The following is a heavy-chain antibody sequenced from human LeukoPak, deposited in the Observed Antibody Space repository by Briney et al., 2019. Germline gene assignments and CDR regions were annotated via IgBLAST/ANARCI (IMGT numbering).Heavy chain of an antibody. CDR3: AKEGGSSRYYFDY. J-gene: IGHJ4*02. D-gene: IGHD6-13*01. CDR1: GFSFSTYV. V-gene: IGHV3-23*01. Sequence: GGSLRLSCAASGFSFSTYVMSWVRQAPGKGLEWVSAISGSDGSTYYADSVRGRFTISRDNSKNTLYLQMNSPRAEDTAVYYCAKEGGSSRYYFDYWGQGTPVTVSS. CDR2: ISGSDGST.